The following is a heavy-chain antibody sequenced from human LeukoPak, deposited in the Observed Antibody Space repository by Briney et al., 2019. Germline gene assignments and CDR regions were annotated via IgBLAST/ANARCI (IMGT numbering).Heavy chain of an antibody. CDR2: IYPGDSDT. CDR3: ARLSSGYSRSNSGVSY. CDR1: GYSFTSYW. Sequence: PGESLKISCKGSGYSFTSYWIGWVRQMPGKGLEWMGIIYPGDSDTRYSPSFQGQVTISADKSISTAYLQWSSLKASDTAMYYCARLSSGYSRSNSGVSYWGQGTLVTVSS. V-gene: IGHV5-51*01. J-gene: IGHJ4*02. D-gene: IGHD3-22*01.